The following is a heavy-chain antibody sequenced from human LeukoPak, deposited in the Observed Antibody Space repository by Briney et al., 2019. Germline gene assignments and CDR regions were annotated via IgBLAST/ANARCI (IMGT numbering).Heavy chain of an antibody. J-gene: IGHJ4*02. CDR3: AKEIWPTVTIPGRTYFDY. D-gene: IGHD4-17*01. CDR1: AFTFSSYG. CDR2: RRYDGSNK. V-gene: IGHV3-30*02. Sequence: GGPLRLSCAASAFTFSSYGMHWGRQAPGKGLEWVAFRRYDGSNKKYADSVKGRFTISRDNSENTLYLQMNSLRPEDTAVYSCAKEIWPTVTIPGRTYFDYWGQGTLVTVSS.